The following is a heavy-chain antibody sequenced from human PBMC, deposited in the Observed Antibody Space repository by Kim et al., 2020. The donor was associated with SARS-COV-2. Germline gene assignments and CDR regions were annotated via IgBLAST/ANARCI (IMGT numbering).Heavy chain of an antibody. Sequence: GGSLRLSCAASGFTFSSYGMHWVRQAPGKGLEWVAVIWYDGSNKYYADSVKDRFTISRDNSKNTLYLQMNSLRAEDTAVYYCARDGGYSGFGYFQHWGQGTLVTVSS. CDR1: GFTFSSYG. D-gene: IGHD5-12*01. CDR2: IWYDGSNK. V-gene: IGHV3-33*01. J-gene: IGHJ1*01. CDR3: ARDGGYSGFGYFQH.